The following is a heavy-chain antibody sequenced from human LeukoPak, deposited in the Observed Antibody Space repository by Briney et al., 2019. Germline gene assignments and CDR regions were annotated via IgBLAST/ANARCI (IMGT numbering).Heavy chain of an antibody. CDR2: IHNGGST. J-gene: IGHJ4*02. D-gene: IGHD3-10*01. V-gene: IGHV3-53*01. Sequence: PGGSLRLSCAASGFIFSNTYMTWVRQAPGKGLEWVSVIHNGGSTYYADSVKGGFTISRNNSKNMLFFRMNSLRVEDTAGFFWWSLARDYWGQGTLVSVSS. CDR3: WSLARDY. CDR1: GFIFSNTY.